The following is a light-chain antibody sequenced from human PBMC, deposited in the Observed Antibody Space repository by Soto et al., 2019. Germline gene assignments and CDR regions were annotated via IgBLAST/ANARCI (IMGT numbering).Light chain of an antibody. CDR2: NSN. Sequence: QSVLTQPPSASGTPGQRVTCSGSSSNVASNSVTWYQQVPGTAPKLLMYNSNQRPSGVPDRFSGSKSGTSASLVISGLQSEDEAAYYCAAWDDTLKGWVFGGGTKLTVL. V-gene: IGLV1-44*01. J-gene: IGLJ3*02. CDR1: SSNVASNS. CDR3: AAWDDTLKGWV.